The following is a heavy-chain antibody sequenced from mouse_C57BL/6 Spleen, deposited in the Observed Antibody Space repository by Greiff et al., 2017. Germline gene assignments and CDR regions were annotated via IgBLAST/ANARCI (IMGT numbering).Heavy chain of an antibody. J-gene: IGHJ4*01. CDR1: GYSITSGYY. CDR3: ERNWDVMDC. D-gene: IGHD4-1*01. V-gene: IGHV3-6*01. CDR2: ISYDGSN. Sequence: DVKLVESGPGLVKPSQSLSLTCSVTGYSITSGYYWNWFWQFPGKKLEWMGYISYDGSNKYNPSLKNRISITRETSKNQFFLKFNSVTTEDTATYYCERNWDVMDCWGQGTSVTVSS.